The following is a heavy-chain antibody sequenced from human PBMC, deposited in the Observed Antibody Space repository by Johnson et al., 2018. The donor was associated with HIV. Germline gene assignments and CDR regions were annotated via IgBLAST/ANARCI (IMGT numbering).Heavy chain of an antibody. Sequence: VQLVESGGGLVQPGGSLRLSCAASGFTFSSYWMSWVRQAPGKGLEWVANIQQDGSEKYYVDSVKGRFTISRDNAKNSLYLQMNSPRAGDTAVYYCARDRGAARDAFDIWGQGTMVTVSS. V-gene: IGHV3-7*05. J-gene: IGHJ3*02. D-gene: IGHD6-6*01. CDR2: IQQDGSEK. CDR3: ARDRGAARDAFDI. CDR1: GFTFSSYW.